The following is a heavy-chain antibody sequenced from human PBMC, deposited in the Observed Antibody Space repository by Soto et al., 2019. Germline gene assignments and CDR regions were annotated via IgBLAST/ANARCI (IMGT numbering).Heavy chain of an antibody. V-gene: IGHV4-39*01. CDR2: IYYSGST. Sequence: QLQLQESGPGLVKPSETLSLTCSVSGDSISNTSYYCGWLRQPPGKGLEWIGSIYYSGSTYYNPSLMCRVTLSVDTSKNQIPLKLNSVTAADTAVYYCARHPSPYSSSWYFTPWGQGTLVTVSS. CDR3: ARHPSPYSSSWYFTP. D-gene: IGHD6-13*01. J-gene: IGHJ5*02. CDR1: GDSISNTSYY.